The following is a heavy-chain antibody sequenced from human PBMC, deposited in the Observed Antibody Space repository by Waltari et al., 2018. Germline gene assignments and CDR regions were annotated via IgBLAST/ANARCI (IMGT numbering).Heavy chain of an antibody. CDR2: INGNGDNR. CDR3: AKDARSPGRPLDY. CDR1: GFTFSNYA. Sequence: EVQLAESGGGLVQPGGSLRLSCTASGFTFSNYAMNWVRQAPGKGLEWVSGINGNGDNRNYADSVKDRFTISRDNSKNTLSLQMNSLRGEDTAVYFCAKDARSPGRPLDYWGQGTLVTVSS. V-gene: IGHV3-23*04. J-gene: IGHJ4*02. D-gene: IGHD3-10*01.